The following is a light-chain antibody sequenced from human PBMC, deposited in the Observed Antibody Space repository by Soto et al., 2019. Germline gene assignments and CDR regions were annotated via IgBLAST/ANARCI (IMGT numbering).Light chain of an antibody. V-gene: IGKV1-27*01. CDR1: QGIAPY. Sequence: DVQMTQSPSSLSAFVGDRVTITCRASQGIAPYLAWFQQKPGKVPKLLIYATSALQSGVPSRFSGSGSGTDFTLTINRLQPEDVGSYYCQKYNSAHFIFVGGTKVEMK. J-gene: IGKJ4*01. CDR2: ATS. CDR3: QKYNSAHFI.